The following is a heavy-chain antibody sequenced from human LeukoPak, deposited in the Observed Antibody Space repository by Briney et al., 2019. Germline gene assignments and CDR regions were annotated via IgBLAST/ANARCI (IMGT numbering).Heavy chain of an antibody. Sequence: GGSLRLSCAASGFTVSSNYLSWVRQAPGQGLEWVSVIYSGGSTYYADSVKGRFTISRDNPKNTLYLQMNSLRAEDTAVYYCARSWYSSNSLVYFDYWGQGTLVTVSS. V-gene: IGHV3-53*01. J-gene: IGHJ4*02. CDR1: GFTVSSNY. CDR3: ARSWYSSNSLVYFDY. D-gene: IGHD6-13*01. CDR2: IYSGGST.